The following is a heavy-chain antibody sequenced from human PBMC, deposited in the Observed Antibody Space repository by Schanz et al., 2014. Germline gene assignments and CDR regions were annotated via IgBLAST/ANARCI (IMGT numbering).Heavy chain of an antibody. CDR2: IYHSGRT. CDR3: ARLTGTTNFNWFDP. J-gene: IGHJ5*02. D-gene: IGHD1-1*01. V-gene: IGHV4-4*02. Sequence: QVQLQESGPGLVKPSGTLSLTCAVSGDSINNTNWWTWVRQPQGKGLEWIGEIYHSGRTTYNPSLKSRVTISVDKSKNHFSLKGNSVTAADTAVYHCARLTGTTNFNWFDPWGQGTLVSVSS. CDR1: GDSINNTNW.